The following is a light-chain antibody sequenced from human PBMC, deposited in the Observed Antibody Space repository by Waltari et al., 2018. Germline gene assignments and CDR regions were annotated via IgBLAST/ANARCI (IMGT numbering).Light chain of an antibody. CDR1: SGYIAPNY. J-gene: IGLJ2*01. CDR2: KDD. Sequence: FMLTQPHSVSESPGKTVTISCTGRSGYIAPNYVQWYQQRPGRAPTTMIYKDDQRPSGVPDRFSGSIDSSSNTASLTISGLKTEDEADYYCQSYDGNTVVFGGGTKLTVL. CDR3: QSYDGNTVV. V-gene: IGLV6-57*02.